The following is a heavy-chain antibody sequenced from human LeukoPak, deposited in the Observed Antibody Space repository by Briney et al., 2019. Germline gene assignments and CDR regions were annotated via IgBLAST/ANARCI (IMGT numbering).Heavy chain of an antibody. J-gene: IGHJ4*02. Sequence: GGSLRLSCAASGFTFSSYAMHWVRQAPGKGLEWVAVISYDGSNKYYADSVKGRFTISRDNSKNTLYLQMNSLRAEDTAVYYCSYGSGGYSYYFDYWGQGTLVTVSS. CDR2: ISYDGSNK. D-gene: IGHD3-10*01. CDR3: SYGSGGYSYYFDY. V-gene: IGHV3-30-3*01. CDR1: GFTFSSYA.